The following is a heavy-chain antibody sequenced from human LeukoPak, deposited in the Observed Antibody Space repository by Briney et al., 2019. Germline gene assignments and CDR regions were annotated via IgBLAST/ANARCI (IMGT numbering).Heavy chain of an antibody. CDR3: ARAYFGYVSGSNFDY. J-gene: IGHJ4*02. V-gene: IGHV1-2*02. CDR1: GYTFTAYF. CDR2: INPDSGGT. Sequence: ASVKVSCKASGYTFTAYFMHWVRQAPGQGLEWMGWINPDSGGTNYAQKFQGRVTMTRDTSISTAYMELSGLRSDDTAVYYCARAYFGYVSGSNFDYWGQGTLVTVPS. D-gene: IGHD3-10*01.